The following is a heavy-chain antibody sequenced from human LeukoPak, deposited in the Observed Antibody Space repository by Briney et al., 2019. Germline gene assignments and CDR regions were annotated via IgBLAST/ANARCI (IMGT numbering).Heavy chain of an antibody. CDR3: ARGSYFDY. Sequence: ASVKVSCKASGYTFTAHYMHWVRQAPGQGLEWMGWSSAYNGNTNYAQKLQGRVTMTTDTSTSTAYMELRSLRSDDTAVYYCARGSYFDYWGQGTLVTVSS. CDR1: GYTFTAHY. CDR2: SSAYNGNT. J-gene: IGHJ4*02. V-gene: IGHV1-18*04.